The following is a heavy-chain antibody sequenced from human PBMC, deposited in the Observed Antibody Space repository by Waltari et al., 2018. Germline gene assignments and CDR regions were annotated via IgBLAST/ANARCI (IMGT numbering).Heavy chain of an antibody. D-gene: IGHD6-13*01. V-gene: IGHV3-7*01. CDR1: GFTFSNYW. J-gene: IGHJ4*02. CDR3: ARDLRSWPYYLDY. CDR2: IKQLGNEK. Sequence: EVQLVESGGALVQPGGSLRLSCAASGFTFSNYWTNWVRQAPGKGLEWVASIKQLGNEKNYGDAGRCRFTISRDDAKKSVYLELNSLRADETAVYYCARDLRSWPYYLDYWGQGTLVTVSS.